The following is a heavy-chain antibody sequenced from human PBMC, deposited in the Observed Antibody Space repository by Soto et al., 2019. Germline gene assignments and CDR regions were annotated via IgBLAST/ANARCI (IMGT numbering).Heavy chain of an antibody. CDR3: ANAYTNYPYYP. CDR2: IIPILGIA. Sequence: GASLKVSCKASGGTFSSYTISWVRQAPGQGLEWMGRIIPILGIANYAQKFQGRVTITADKSTSTAYMELSSLRSEDTAVYYCANAYTNYPYYPWGQGTLVTVSS. D-gene: IGHD4-4*01. J-gene: IGHJ5*02. CDR1: GGTFSSYT. V-gene: IGHV1-69*02.